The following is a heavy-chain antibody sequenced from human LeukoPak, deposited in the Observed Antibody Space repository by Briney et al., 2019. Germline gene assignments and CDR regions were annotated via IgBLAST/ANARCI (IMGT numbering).Heavy chain of an antibody. J-gene: IGHJ4*02. Sequence: SETLSLTSTVYGGSISSDYWSWIRQPPGKGLDWIGYIYYSGGTNYNPSLKSRVTISVDTSKKQFSLKLSSVTAADTAVYYCARVGTVLDGGYWGQGILVTVSS. V-gene: IGHV4-59*01. CDR1: GGSISSDY. CDR3: ARVGTVLDGGY. CDR2: IYYSGGT. D-gene: IGHD1-7*01.